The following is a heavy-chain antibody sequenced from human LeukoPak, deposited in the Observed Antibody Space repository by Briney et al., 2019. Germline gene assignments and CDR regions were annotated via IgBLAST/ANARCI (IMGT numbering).Heavy chain of an antibody. D-gene: IGHD2-2*01. CDR3: AGGRKIVVVPAAKERKRYSYYSMDV. CDR1: GGSISSYY. J-gene: IGHJ6*03. CDR2: IYYSGST. V-gene: IGHV4-59*12. Sequence: SETLSLTCTVSGGSISSYYWSWIRQPPGKGLEWIGYIYYSGSTNYNPSLKSRVTISVDTSKNQFSLKLSSVTAADTAVNYCAGGRKIVVVPAAKERKRYSYYSMDVWGKGTSVTVSS.